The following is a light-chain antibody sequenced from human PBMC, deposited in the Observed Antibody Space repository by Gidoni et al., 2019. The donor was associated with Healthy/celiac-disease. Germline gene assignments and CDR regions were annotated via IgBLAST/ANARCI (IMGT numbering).Light chain of an antibody. CDR3: QQRSNWPRT. CDR1: QSVSSS. Sequence: DIVLTQSPATLSLSPGERATLSCRASQSVSSSLAWYQQKPGQAPRLLIYDASNRATGIPARFSGSGSGTDFTLTISSLEPEDFAVYYCQQRSNWPRTFGQXTKVEIK. J-gene: IGKJ1*01. CDR2: DAS. V-gene: IGKV3-11*01.